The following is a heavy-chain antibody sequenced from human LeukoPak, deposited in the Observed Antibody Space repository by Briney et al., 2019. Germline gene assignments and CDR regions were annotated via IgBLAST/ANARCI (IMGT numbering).Heavy chain of an antibody. Sequence: SETLSLTCTVSGGSISSYYWSWIRQPPGKGLEWIGYIYYSGSTNYNPSLKSRVTISVDTSKNQFSLKLSSVTAADTAVYYCARGKESRRTYGSVTFDPWGQGTLVTVSS. J-gene: IGHJ5*02. V-gene: IGHV4-59*01. CDR1: GGSISSYY. CDR3: ARGKESRRTYGSVTFDP. CDR2: IYYSGST. D-gene: IGHD3-10*01.